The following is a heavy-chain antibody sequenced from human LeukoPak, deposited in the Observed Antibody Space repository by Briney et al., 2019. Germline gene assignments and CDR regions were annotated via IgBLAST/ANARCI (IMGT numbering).Heavy chain of an antibody. CDR1: GFTFSSYA. V-gene: IGHV3-23*01. CDR2: ISGSGGST. D-gene: IGHD2-8*01. J-gene: IGHJ3*02. Sequence: PGGSLRLSCAASGFTFSSYAMSWVRQAPGKGLEWVSAISGSGGSTYNADSVKGRFTISRDNSKNTLYLQMNSLRAEDTAVYYCARDTGYCTNGVCYFFIGDDAFDIWGQGTMATVSS. CDR3: ARDTGYCTNGVCYFFIGDDAFDI.